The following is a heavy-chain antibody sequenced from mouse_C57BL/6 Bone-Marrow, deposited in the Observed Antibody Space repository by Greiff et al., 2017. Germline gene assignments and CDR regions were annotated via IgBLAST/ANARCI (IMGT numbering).Heavy chain of an antibody. CDR3: ARHGDYSKSDAMDY. CDR2: INSDGGST. D-gene: IGHD2-5*01. CDR1: EYEFPSHD. J-gene: IGHJ4*01. Sequence: EVQLQQSGGGLVQPGESLKLSCESNEYEFPSHDMSWVRKTPEKRLELVAAINSDGGSTYYPDTMERRFIISRDDTKKTLYLQMSSLRSEDTALYYCARHGDYSKSDAMDYWGQGTSVTVSS. V-gene: IGHV5-2*01.